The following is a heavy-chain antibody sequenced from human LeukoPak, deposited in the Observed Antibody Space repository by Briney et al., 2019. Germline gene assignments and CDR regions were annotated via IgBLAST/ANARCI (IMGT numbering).Heavy chain of an antibody. Sequence: SETLSLTCAVYGGSFSGYYWSWIRQPPGKGLEWIGEIDHSGSTNYNPSLKSRVTISVDTSKNQFSLKLSSVTAADTAVYYCARAPLGYCSGGSCLGLDYWGQGTLVTVSS. V-gene: IGHV4-34*01. CDR3: ARAPLGYCSGGSCLGLDY. CDR2: IDHSGST. CDR1: GGSFSGYY. J-gene: IGHJ4*02. D-gene: IGHD2-15*01.